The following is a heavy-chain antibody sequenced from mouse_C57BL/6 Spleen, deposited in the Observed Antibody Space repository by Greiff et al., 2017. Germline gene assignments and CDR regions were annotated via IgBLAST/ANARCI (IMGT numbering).Heavy chain of an antibody. V-gene: IGHV5-9*01. D-gene: IGHD2-4*01. CDR1: GFTFSSYT. Sequence: EVKLVESGGGLVKPGGSLKLSCAASGFTFSSYTMSWVRQTPEKRLEWVATISGGGGNTYYPDSVKGRLSISRDNAKNTLYLQMSSLRSEYTALYYCSRSLYDYDLSYAMDYWGQGTSVTVSS. J-gene: IGHJ4*01. CDR3: SRSLYDYDLSYAMDY. CDR2: ISGGGGNT.